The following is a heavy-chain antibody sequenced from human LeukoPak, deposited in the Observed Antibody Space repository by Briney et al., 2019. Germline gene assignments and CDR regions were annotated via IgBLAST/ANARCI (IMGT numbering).Heavy chain of an antibody. D-gene: IGHD5-12*01. J-gene: IGHJ4*02. CDR2: IYSGDSGGRT. CDR3: ARVRYSGYDRHFDY. Sequence: PGGSLRLSCAASGFTVSSNYMSWVRQAPGKGLEWVSVIYSGDSGGRTYYADSVKGRFTISRDNSKDTLYLQMNSLRAEDTAVYYCARVRYSGYDRHFDYWGQGTLVTVSS. CDR1: GFTVSSNY. V-gene: IGHV3-53*01.